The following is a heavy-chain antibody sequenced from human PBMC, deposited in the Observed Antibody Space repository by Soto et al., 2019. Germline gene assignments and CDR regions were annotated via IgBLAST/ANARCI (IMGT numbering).Heavy chain of an antibody. D-gene: IGHD5-12*01. J-gene: IGHJ4*02. Sequence: GGSLRLSCAASGFTFSSYAMGWVRQAPGKGLEWVSAISGSGGSTYYADSVKGRFTISRDNSKNTLYLQMNSLRAEDTAVYYCAKDSRIMATISPDFDYWGQGTLVTVSS. CDR3: AKDSRIMATISPDFDY. CDR1: GFTFSSYA. CDR2: ISGSGGST. V-gene: IGHV3-23*01.